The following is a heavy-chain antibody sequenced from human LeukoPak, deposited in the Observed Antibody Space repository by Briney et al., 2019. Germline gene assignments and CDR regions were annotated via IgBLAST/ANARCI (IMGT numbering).Heavy chain of an antibody. V-gene: IGHV4-4*07. CDR3: ARTGSGGSFDY. CDR1: GGSISTYV. D-gene: IGHD3-16*01. CDR2: MHTSGST. J-gene: IGHJ4*02. Sequence: KPSETLSLTCTVSGGSISTYVWTWIRQPAGKGLQWIGHMHTSGSTNYNPSLKSRVTMSSDTSKNQFSLRLSSVTAADTAVYYCARTGSGGSFDYWGQGTLVTVSS.